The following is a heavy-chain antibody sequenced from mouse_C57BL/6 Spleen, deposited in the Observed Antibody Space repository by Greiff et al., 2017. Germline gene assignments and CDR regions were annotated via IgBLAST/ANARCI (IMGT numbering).Heavy chain of an antibody. CDR3: ARAAQATCYFDY. Sequence: QVQLQQSGAELVKPGASVKISCKASGYAFSSYWMNWVKQRPGKGLEWIGQIYPGYGDTNYKGKFKGKATLTADKSSSTAYMQLSSITSEDSAVYFCARAAQATCYFDYWGQGTTLTVSS. D-gene: IGHD3-2*02. V-gene: IGHV1-80*01. CDR2: IYPGYGDT. CDR1: GYAFSSYW. J-gene: IGHJ2*01.